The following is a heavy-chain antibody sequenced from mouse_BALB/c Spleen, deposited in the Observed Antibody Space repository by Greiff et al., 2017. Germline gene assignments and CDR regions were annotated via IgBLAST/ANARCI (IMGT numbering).Heavy chain of an antibody. CDR1: GFSLTGYG. D-gene: IGHD2-14*01. CDR2: IWGDGST. J-gene: IGHJ3*01. V-gene: IGHV2-6-7*01. CDR3: ARGYRYDEFAY. Sequence: VQLKESGPGLVAPSQSLSITCTVSGFSLTGYGVNWVRQPPGKGLEWLGMIWGDGSTDYNSALKSRLSISKDNSKSQVFLKMNSLQTDDTARYYCARGYRYDEFAYWGQGTLVTVSA.